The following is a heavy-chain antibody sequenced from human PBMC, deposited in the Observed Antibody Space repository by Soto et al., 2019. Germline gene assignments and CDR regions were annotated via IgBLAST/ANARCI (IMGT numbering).Heavy chain of an antibody. J-gene: IGHJ4*02. CDR1: GGSVSSGGYY. Sequence: PSETLSLTCTVSGGSVSSGGYYWSWIRQHPGKGLAWIGYIYYSGSTYYNPSLKSRVTISVDTSKNQFSLKLSSVTAADTAVYYCARVSPGIAVAGTQHDTTYIDYWGQGTLVTVS. CDR2: IYYSGST. CDR3: ARVSPGIAVAGTQHDTTYIDY. D-gene: IGHD6-19*01. V-gene: IGHV4-31*03.